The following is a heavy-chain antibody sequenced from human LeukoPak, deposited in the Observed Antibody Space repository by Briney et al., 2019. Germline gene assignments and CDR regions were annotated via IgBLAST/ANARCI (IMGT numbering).Heavy chain of an antibody. CDR2: INPNSGGT. V-gene: IGHV1-2*02. Sequence: APVKVSCKASGYTFTGYYMHWVRQAPGQGLEWMGWINPNSGGTNYAQKFQGRVTMTRDTSVSTAYMELSRLRSDDTAVYYCARDHYDILTGYYYYGMDVWGQGTTVTVSS. CDR1: GYTFTGYY. J-gene: IGHJ6*02. D-gene: IGHD3-9*01. CDR3: ARDHYDILTGYYYYGMDV.